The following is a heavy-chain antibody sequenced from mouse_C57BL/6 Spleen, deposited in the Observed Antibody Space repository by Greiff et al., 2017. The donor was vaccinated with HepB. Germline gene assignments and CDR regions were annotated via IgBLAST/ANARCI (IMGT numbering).Heavy chain of an antibody. CDR2: ISSGSSTI. CDR1: GFTFSDYG. V-gene: IGHV5-17*01. Sequence: DVHLVESGGGLVKPGGSLKLSCAASGFTFSDYGMHWVRQAPEKGLEWVAYISSGSSTIYYADTVKGRFTISRDNAKNTLFLQMTSLRSEDTAMYYCARKMDSNYEAWFAYWGQGTLVTVSA. J-gene: IGHJ3*01. D-gene: IGHD2-5*01. CDR3: ARKMDSNYEAWFAY.